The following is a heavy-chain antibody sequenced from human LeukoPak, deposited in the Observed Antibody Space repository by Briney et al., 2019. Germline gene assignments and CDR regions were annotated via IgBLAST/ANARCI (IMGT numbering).Heavy chain of an antibody. CDR2: ISSSSSTI. Sequence: GGSLRLSCAASGFTFSSYSMNWVRQAPGKGLEWVSYISSSSSTIYYAGSVKGRFTISRDNAKNSLYLQMNSLRDEDTAVYYCARGTDSSGYYYVPLDYWGQGTLVTVSS. D-gene: IGHD3-22*01. CDR3: ARGTDSSGYYYVPLDY. CDR1: GFTFSSYS. J-gene: IGHJ4*02. V-gene: IGHV3-48*02.